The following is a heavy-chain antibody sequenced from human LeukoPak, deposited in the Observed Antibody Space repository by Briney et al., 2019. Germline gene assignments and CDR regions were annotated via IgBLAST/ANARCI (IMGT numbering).Heavy chain of an antibody. CDR2: ISYDGSNK. J-gene: IGHJ4*02. CDR3: AKTDIVGAFDY. D-gene: IGHD1-26*01. V-gene: IGHV3-30*18. Sequence: GGSLRLSCAASGFTFSSYGMHGVRQAPGKGLEWVAVISYDGSNKYYADSVKGRFTISRDNSKNTLYLQMNSLRAEDTAVYYCAKTDIVGAFDYWGQGTLVTVSS. CDR1: GFTFSSYG.